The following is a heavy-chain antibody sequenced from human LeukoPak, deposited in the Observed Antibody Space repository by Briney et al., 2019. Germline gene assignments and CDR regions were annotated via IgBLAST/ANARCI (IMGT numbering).Heavy chain of an antibody. CDR3: AKDRDASYYYDSSAYGH. J-gene: IGHJ4*02. D-gene: IGHD3-22*01. CDR2: ISYDGSNK. V-gene: IGHV3-30-3*01. CDR1: GFTFSSYA. Sequence: GRSLRLSCAASGFTFSSYAMHWVRQAPGKGLEWVAVISYDGSNKYYADSVKGRFTISKDNSKDTLFLQINSLRAEDTAVYYCAKDRDASYYYDSSAYGHWGQGTLVTVSS.